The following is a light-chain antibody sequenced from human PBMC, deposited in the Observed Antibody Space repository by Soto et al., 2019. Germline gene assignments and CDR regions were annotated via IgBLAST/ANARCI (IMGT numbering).Light chain of an antibody. V-gene: IGLV1-44*01. J-gene: IGLJ1*01. CDR1: TSTIGRNP. CDR3: AAWDDSLDGPYV. CDR2: DDN. Sequence: QSALTQPPSASGTPGQRVSISCSGSTSTIGRNPVSWYQQVPGTAPTLLIHDDNQRPSGVPDRFSGSKSGTSASLAISGLQSEDEAEYYCAAWDDSLDGPYVFGTGTKLTVL.